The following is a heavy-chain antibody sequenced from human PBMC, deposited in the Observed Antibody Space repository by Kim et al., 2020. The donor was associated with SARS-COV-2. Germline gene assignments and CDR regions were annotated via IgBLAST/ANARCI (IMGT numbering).Heavy chain of an antibody. J-gene: IGHJ2*01. CDR3: ARARVTAIRANWYFDL. Sequence: LKSRVTISVDTSKNQFSLKLSSVTAADTAVYYCARARVTAIRANWYFDLWGRGTLVTVSS. V-gene: IGHV4-34*01. D-gene: IGHD2-21*02.